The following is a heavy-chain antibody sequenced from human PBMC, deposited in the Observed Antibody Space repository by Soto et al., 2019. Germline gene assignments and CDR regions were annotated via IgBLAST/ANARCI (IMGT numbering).Heavy chain of an antibody. CDR3: AADFGYCSGGSCYRSRFDY. J-gene: IGHJ4*02. V-gene: IGHV1-58*02. D-gene: IGHD2-15*01. CDR1: GFTFTSSA. Sequence: SVKVSCKASGFTFTSSAMQWVRQARGQRLEWIGWIVVGSGNTNYAQKFQERVTITRDMSTSTAYMELSSLRSEDTAVYYCAADFGYCSGGSCYRSRFDYWGQGTLVTVSS. CDR2: IVVGSGNT.